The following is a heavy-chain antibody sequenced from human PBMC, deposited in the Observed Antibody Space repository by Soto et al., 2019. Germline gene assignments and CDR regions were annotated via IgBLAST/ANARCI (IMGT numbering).Heavy chain of an antibody. CDR2: INHSGST. J-gene: IGHJ3*02. Sequence: PSETLSLTCAVYGGSFSGYYWSWIRQPPGKGLEWIGEINHSGSTNYNPSLKSRVTISVDTSKNQFSLKLSSVTAADTAVYYCARGLRYFDWLLPTVPNDAFDIWGQGTMVTVSS. CDR3: ARGLRYFDWLLPTVPNDAFDI. CDR1: GGSFSGYY. D-gene: IGHD3-9*01. V-gene: IGHV4-34*01.